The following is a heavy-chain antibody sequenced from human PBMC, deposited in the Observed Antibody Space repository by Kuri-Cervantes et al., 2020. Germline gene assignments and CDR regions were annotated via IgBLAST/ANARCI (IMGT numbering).Heavy chain of an antibody. CDR1: GFTFSSYW. CDR3: ARGYSGWSFDI. CDR2: ISSSSSYI. J-gene: IGHJ3*02. D-gene: IGHD6-19*01. Sequence: LSLTCAASGFTFSSYWMSWVRQAPGKGLEWVSSISSSSSYIYYADSVKGRFTISRDNAKNSLYLQMNRLRAEDTAVYYCARGYSGWSFDIWGQGTMVTVSS. V-gene: IGHV3-21*01.